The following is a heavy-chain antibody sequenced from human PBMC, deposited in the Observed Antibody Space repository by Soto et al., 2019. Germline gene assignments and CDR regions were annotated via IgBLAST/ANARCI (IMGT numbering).Heavy chain of an antibody. V-gene: IGHV3-74*01. CDR1: EFTFSSYW. D-gene: IGHD3-10*01. J-gene: IGHJ4*02. CDR2: INTDGSST. CDR3: ARDGSGYFDY. Sequence: EVQLVESGGGLVHPGGSLRLCCTASEFTFSSYWMHWVRQAPGKGLVWISHINTDGSSTNYADSVKGRFTISRDNAKNTLYLQMNSLRAEDMAVYYCARDGSGYFDYWGQGTLVSVSS.